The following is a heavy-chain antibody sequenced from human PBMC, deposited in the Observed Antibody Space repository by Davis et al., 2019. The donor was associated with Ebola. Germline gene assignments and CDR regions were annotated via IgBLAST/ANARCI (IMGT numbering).Heavy chain of an antibody. V-gene: IGHV3-21*01. Sequence: GESLKISCAASGFTFSSYSMNWVRQAPGKGLEWVSSITVTSNYTYYADSVKGRFTISRVNAKNSLYLQMNSLRAEDTAVYYCARRNWFDPWGQGTLVTVSS. CDR3: ARRNWFDP. J-gene: IGHJ5*02. CDR2: ITVTSNYT. CDR1: GFTFSSYS.